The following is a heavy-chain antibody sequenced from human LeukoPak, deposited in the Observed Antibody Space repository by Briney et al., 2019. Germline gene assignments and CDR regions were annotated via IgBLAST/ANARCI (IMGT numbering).Heavy chain of an antibody. CDR1: GYTFGAYY. CDR3: ATWGLHFDI. D-gene: IGHD3-16*01. Sequence: ASVTVSCKASGYTFGAYYMYWVRQAPGQGLEWMGWIRPNSGGTNYTQKFQGRVTMTRDTSIDTAYMELSRLASDDTAVYFCATWGLHFDIWGQGTMVIVAS. J-gene: IGHJ3*02. V-gene: IGHV1-2*02. CDR2: IRPNSGGT.